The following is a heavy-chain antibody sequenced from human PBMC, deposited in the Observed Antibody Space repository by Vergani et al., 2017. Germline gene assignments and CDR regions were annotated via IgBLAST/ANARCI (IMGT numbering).Heavy chain of an antibody. V-gene: IGHV4-59*11. Sequence: QVQLQESGPGLVKSSETLALTCSVSFDSIRNLYCNWIRQPPGKGLEWIGSIHYSENTNYNPSLKTRVTISVDTSKNQFSLTLTSVTAADTAVYYCARNXYCGGDCYSDAFDIWGQGTMVTVSS. D-gene: IGHD2-21*02. CDR3: ARNXYCGGDCYSDAFDI. CDR1: FDSIRNLY. CDR2: IHYSENT. J-gene: IGHJ3*02.